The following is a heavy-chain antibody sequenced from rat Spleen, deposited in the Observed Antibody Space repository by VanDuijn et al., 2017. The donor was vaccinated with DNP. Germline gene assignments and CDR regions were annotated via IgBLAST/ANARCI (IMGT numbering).Heavy chain of an antibody. Sequence: EVQLVESGGGLVQPGRSMKLSCAASGFTFSNYYMAWVRQAPTKGLEWVASISTGGGNTYYRDSVKGRFTISRDNAKSTLYLQMDSLRSEETATYYCARHGLTTEGMAYAMDAWGQGTSVTVSS. CDR3: ARHGLTTEGMAYAMDA. CDR2: ISTGGGNT. J-gene: IGHJ4*01. D-gene: IGHD1-11*01. CDR1: GFTFSNYY. V-gene: IGHV5S11*01.